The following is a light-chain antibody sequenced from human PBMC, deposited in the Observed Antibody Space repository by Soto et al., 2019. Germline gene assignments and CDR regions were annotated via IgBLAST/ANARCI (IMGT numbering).Light chain of an antibody. CDR3: QQSYSTLYT. CDR1: QSISSY. Sequence: DIQMPQSPSSLSASVGDRVAITCRASQSISSYLNWYQQKPGKAPKLLIYAASSLQSGVPSRFSGSGSGTDFTLTISSLQPEDFATYYCQQSYSTLYTFGPGTKVGI. V-gene: IGKV1-39*01. J-gene: IGKJ3*01. CDR2: AAS.